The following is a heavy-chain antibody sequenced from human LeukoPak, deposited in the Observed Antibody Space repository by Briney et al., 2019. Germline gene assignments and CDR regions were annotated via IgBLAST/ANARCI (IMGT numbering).Heavy chain of an antibody. CDR3: ARDAGTGYFDY. CDR1: GFIFSTYG. CDR2: IWYDGSNK. D-gene: IGHD1-1*01. V-gene: IGHV3-33*01. Sequence: PGRSLRLSCAASGFIFSTYGMHWVRQAPGKGLEWVAVIWYDGSNKYYADSVKGRFTISKDNAKNSLSLQINSLRDEDTAVFYCARDAGTGYFDYWGQGTLVTVSS. J-gene: IGHJ4*02.